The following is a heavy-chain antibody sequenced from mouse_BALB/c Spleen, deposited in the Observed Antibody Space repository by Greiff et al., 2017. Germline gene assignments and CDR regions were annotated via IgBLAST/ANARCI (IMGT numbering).Heavy chain of an antibody. CDR2: IWAGGST. V-gene: IGHV2-9*02. CDR1: GFSLTSYG. J-gene: IGHJ3*01. Sequence: QVQLKQSGPGLVAPSQSLSITCTVSGFSLTSYGVHWVRQPPGKGLEWLGVIWAGGSTNYNSALMSRLSISKDNSKSQVFLKMNSLQTDDTAMYYCARRYRYDWFAYWGQGTLVTVSA. D-gene: IGHD2-14*01. CDR3: ARRYRYDWFAY.